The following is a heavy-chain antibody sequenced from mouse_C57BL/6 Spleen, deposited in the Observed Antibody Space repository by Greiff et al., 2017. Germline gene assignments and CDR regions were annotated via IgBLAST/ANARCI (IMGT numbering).Heavy chain of an antibody. V-gene: IGHV5-4*01. CDR3: ARDRELRLHDY. D-gene: IGHD3-2*02. J-gene: IGHJ2*01. Sequence: EVHLVESGGGLVKPGGSLKLSCAASGFTFSSYAMSWVRQTPEKRLEWVATISDGGSYTYYPDNVKGRFTISRDNAKNNLYLQMSHLKSEDTAMYYCARDRELRLHDYWGQGTPLTVSA. CDR1: GFTFSSYA. CDR2: ISDGGSYT.